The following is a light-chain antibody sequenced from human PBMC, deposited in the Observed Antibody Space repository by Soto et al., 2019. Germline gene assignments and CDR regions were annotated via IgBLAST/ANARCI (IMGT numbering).Light chain of an antibody. CDR3: QQSYNAHRT. J-gene: IGKJ1*01. CDR1: QSISNY. Sequence: DIQMTQSPYSLSASVGDRVTITCRASQSISNYLNWYQQKPGKAPRLLIHAASSLQSGVPSRFSGSGSGTDFTLTISSLQPEDFAIYYCQQSYNAHRTFGPGTKVEIK. V-gene: IGKV1-39*01. CDR2: AAS.